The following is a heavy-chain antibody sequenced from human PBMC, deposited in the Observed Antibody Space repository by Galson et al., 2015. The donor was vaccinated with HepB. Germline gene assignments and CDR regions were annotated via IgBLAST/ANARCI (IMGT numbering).Heavy chain of an antibody. Sequence: TLSLTCSVSGGSISSGSYHWSWIRQPAGKGLEWIGRVYPGGSTDYNPSLKSRVTMSADTSKNQFSLKLSSVTAADTAVYYCARGVNPLYYYYYYMDVWGKGTTVTVSS. J-gene: IGHJ6*03. CDR3: ARGVNPLYYYYYYMDV. CDR2: VYPGGST. CDR1: GGSISSGSYH. V-gene: IGHV4-61*02. D-gene: IGHD5/OR15-5a*01.